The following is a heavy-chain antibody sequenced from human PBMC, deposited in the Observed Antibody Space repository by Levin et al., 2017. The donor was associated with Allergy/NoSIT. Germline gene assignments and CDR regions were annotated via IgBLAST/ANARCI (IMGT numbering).Heavy chain of an antibody. CDR3: ARDPDFGRPPFEQQLVYFDY. Sequence: LSLTCAASGFTFSSYSMNWVRQAPGKGLEWVSYISSSSSTIYYADSVKGRFTISRDNAKNSLYLQMNSLRDEDTAVYYCARDPDFGRPPFEQQLVYFDYWGQGTLVTVSS. CDR1: GFTFSSYS. J-gene: IGHJ4*02. D-gene: IGHD6-13*01. CDR2: ISSSSSTI. V-gene: IGHV3-48*02.